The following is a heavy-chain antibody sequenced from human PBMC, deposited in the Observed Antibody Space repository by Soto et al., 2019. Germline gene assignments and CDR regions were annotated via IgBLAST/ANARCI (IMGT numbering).Heavy chain of an antibody. J-gene: IGHJ4*02. V-gene: IGHV4-34*01. CDR2: INHTGST. CDR1: GGSFSAYY. Sequence: QVQLQQWGAGLLKPSETLSLTCAFYGGSFSAYYWSWIRQPPGKGLEWIGEINHTGSTNYNPSLKGRVTMSVDTSKNQWSLTLTSVTAADTAVYYCARGRNLHVYDYWGQGTLVTVSS. CDR3: ARGRNLHVYDY. D-gene: IGHD1-20*01.